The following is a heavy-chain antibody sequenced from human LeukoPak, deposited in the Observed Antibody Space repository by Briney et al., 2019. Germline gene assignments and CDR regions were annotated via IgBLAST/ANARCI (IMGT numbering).Heavy chain of an antibody. J-gene: IGHJ4*02. CDR1: GFTFSSYG. Sequence: GGSLRLSCAASGFTFSSYGMHWVRQAPGKGLEWLAVIWYDGSNKYYADSVKGRFTISRDNSKNTLYLQMNSLRAEDTAVYYCARDLLYSSSWPDYWGQGTLVTVSS. V-gene: IGHV3-33*01. CDR2: IWYDGSNK. CDR3: ARDLLYSSSWPDY. D-gene: IGHD6-13*01.